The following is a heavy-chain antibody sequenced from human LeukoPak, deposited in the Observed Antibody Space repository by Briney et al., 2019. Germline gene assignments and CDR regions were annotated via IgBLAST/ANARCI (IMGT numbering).Heavy chain of an antibody. V-gene: IGHV4-39*02. CDR2: IYYSGST. D-gene: IGHD3-22*01. Sequence: PSETLSLTCTVSGGSISSSSYYWGWIRQPPGKGLEWIGSIYYSGSTYYNPSLKSRVTISVDTSKNQFSLKLSSVTAADTAVYYCAREWSPYYDIKGDWAFDIWGQGTMVTVSS. CDR1: GGSISSSSYY. CDR3: AREWSPYYDIKGDWAFDI. J-gene: IGHJ3*02.